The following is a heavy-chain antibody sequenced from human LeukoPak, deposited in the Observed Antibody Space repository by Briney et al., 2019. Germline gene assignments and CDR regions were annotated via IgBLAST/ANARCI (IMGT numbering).Heavy chain of an antibody. D-gene: IGHD2-21*01. Sequence: GGSLRLSCAASGFTFSGSAMHWVRQAPGKGLEWVSYISSSGGTIHYSDSVKGRFTISRDNAKNSLYLQMNSLRAEDTAVYYCVREVRREGDQFDYWGQGTLVTVSS. CDR2: ISSSGGTI. V-gene: IGHV3-48*03. CDR1: GFTFSGSA. CDR3: VREVRREGDQFDY. J-gene: IGHJ4*02.